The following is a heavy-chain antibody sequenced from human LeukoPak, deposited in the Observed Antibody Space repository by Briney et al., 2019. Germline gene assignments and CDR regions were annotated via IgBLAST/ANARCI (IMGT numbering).Heavy chain of an antibody. J-gene: IGHJ6*04. CDR2: ISYDGSNK. CDR1: GFTFSSYG. D-gene: IGHD2-2*03. CDR3: ARDGYCSSTSCYGMDV. V-gene: IGHV3-30*03. Sequence: PGGSLRLSCAASGFTFSSYGMHWVRQAPGKGLEWVAVISYDGSNKYYADSVKGRFTISRDNSKNTLYLQMNSLRAEDTAVYYCARDGYCSSTSCYGMDVWGKGTTVTVSS.